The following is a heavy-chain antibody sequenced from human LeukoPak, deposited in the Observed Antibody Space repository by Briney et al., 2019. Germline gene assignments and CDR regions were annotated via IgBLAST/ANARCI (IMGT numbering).Heavy chain of an antibody. Sequence: PGGSLRLSCAASGFTFSSYGMSWVRQAPGKGLDWVSAISGSGGSTYYADSVKGRFTISRDNSKNTLYLQMNSLRAEDTAVYYCAKGNSITMVRGVIITSQTPYYFDYWGQGTLVTVSS. D-gene: IGHD3-10*01. V-gene: IGHV3-23*01. CDR1: GFTFSSYG. J-gene: IGHJ4*02. CDR2: ISGSGGST. CDR3: AKGNSITMVRGVIITSQTPYYFDY.